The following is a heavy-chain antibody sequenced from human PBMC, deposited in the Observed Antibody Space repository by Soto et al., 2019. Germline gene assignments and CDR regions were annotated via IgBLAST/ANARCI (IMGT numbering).Heavy chain of an antibody. CDR1: GFTFRSFT. Sequence: GGSLRLSCAASGFTFRSFTMNWVRQAPGKGLEWVSTISSNSAYIYYTDALRGRFTISRDNAKNSLHLQMNSLRAEDTAVYYCTRYASRDSSARGWFDPWGPGTLVTVSS. CDR2: ISSNSAYI. D-gene: IGHD6-13*01. J-gene: IGHJ5*02. V-gene: IGHV3-21*01. CDR3: TRYASRDSSARGWFDP.